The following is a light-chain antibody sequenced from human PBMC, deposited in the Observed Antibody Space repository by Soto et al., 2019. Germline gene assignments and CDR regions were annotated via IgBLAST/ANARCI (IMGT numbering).Light chain of an antibody. Sequence: IQMTQSPAALSASVGDRVTITCRASQNIMTYLNWYQQKPGKAPNLLIHSASSLQSGVPSRFSSSGSGTDFTLTISSLHPDDIATYFCQQSYSVVYTFGQGTKLEL. V-gene: IGKV1-39*01. CDR3: QQSYSVVYT. CDR1: QNIMTY. CDR2: SAS. J-gene: IGKJ2*01.